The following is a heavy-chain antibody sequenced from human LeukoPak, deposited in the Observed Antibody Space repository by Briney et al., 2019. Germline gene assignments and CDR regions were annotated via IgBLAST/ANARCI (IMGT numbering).Heavy chain of an antibody. V-gene: IGHV1-46*01. CDR2: IRPTGVST. CDR3: ARAAIYDNSGSYSDAFDF. CDR1: GYTFTSFN. D-gene: IGHD3-22*01. J-gene: IGHJ3*01. Sequence: ASVKVSCKASGYTFTSFNVNWLRQAPGQGLEWMGVIRPTGVSTDYAQNFQGRVTMTSDTSTRTVYMELSSLRSEDTAVYYCARAAIYDNSGSYSDAFDFWGQGTLVTVSS.